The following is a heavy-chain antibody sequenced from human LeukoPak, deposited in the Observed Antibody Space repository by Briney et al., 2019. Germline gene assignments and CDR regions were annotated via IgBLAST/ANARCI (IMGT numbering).Heavy chain of an antibody. J-gene: IGHJ4*02. Sequence: PGGSLRLSCAASGLTFSSSGMNWVRQAPGKGLEWVLFIDSSSAYIYYADSVKGRFTISRGNAKNSLYLQMNSLRAEDTAVYYCARDTSQSNTVTYFDYWGQGTLVTVSS. CDR2: IDSSSAYI. CDR1: GLTFSSSG. D-gene: IGHD4-11*01. V-gene: IGHV3-21*01. CDR3: ARDTSQSNTVTYFDY.